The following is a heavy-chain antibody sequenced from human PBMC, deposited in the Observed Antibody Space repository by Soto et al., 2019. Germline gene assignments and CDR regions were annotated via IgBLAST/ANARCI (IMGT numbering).Heavy chain of an antibody. CDR2: ISWNSDKI. J-gene: IGHJ5*02. CDR3: TKEVGSAGGWFDP. D-gene: IGHD3-10*01. Sequence: EVQLVESGGGLVQPGMSLRLSCAASGFTFDDYAMHWVRQAPGKGLEWVSGISWNSDKIDYADSVRGRFTISRDNAKNSLYLQMNSLRAEDTAFYYCTKEVGSAGGWFDPWGQGTLVTVSS. CDR1: GFTFDDYA. V-gene: IGHV3-9*01.